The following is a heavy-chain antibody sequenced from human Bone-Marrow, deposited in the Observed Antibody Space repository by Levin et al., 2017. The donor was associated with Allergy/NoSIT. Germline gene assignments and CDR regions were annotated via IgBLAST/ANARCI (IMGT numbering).Heavy chain of an antibody. D-gene: IGHD1-26*01. CDR3: ARDMYSAWTMISFDY. J-gene: IGHJ4*02. Sequence: LSLTCAASGFTFSSYSMNWVRQAPGKGLEWVSYISSTSSTIYYADSVKGRFVISRDNAKSSLYLQMNSLRAEDTAVYYCARDMYSAWTMISFDYWGQGTLVTVSS. CDR2: ISSTSSTI. V-gene: IGHV3-48*04. CDR1: GFTFSSYS.